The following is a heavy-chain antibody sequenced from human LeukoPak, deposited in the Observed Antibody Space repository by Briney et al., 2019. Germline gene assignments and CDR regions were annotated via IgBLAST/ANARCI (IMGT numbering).Heavy chain of an antibody. CDR2: IKGDGSEK. CDR1: GFTFSTFL. Sequence: GGSLRLSCAASGFTFSTFLMSWVRQTPGKGLEWVANIKGDGSEKYYVDSVKGRFTISRDNAKNSLYLQMNSLRVEDTAVYYCARDRGVNGYFDLWGRGTLVTVSP. CDR3: ARDRGVNGYFDL. D-gene: IGHD3-10*01. V-gene: IGHV3-7*01. J-gene: IGHJ2*01.